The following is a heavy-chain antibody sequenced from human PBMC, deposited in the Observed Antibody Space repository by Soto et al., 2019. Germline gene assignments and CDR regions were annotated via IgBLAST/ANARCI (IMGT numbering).Heavy chain of an antibody. J-gene: IGHJ4*02. V-gene: IGHV3-23*01. D-gene: IGHD3-16*02. Sequence: EVQLLESGGGLVQPGGSLRLSCAASGFTFSSYAMRWVRQAPGKGLEWVSAISGSGCSTYYADSVQGRFTISRDNTKNTLYLKMNSLRAEDTAVYYCAKGDYDYIWGSYRPRFDYWGQGTLVTVSS. CDR3: AKGDYDYIWGSYRPRFDY. CDR2: ISGSGCST. CDR1: GFTFSSYA.